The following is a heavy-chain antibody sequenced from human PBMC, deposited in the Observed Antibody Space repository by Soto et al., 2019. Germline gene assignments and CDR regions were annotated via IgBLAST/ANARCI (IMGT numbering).Heavy chain of an antibody. J-gene: IGHJ5*02. V-gene: IGHV6-1*01. D-gene: IGHD1-7*01. Sequence: SQTLSLTGAISGDSVSSNSAAWNWIRQSPSRGLEWLGRTYYRSKWYNDYAVSVKSRITINPDTSKNQFSLQLNSVTPEDTAVYYCARDRNWNYGGGDNWFDPWGQGTLVTVSS. CDR3: ARDRNWNYGGGDNWFDP. CDR2: TYYRSKWYN. CDR1: GDSVSSNSAA.